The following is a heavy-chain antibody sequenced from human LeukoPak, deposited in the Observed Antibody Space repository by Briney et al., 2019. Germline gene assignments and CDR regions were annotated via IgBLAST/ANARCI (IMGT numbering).Heavy chain of an antibody. V-gene: IGHV1-69*13. D-gene: IGHD2-15*01. CDR1: GGTLSSYA. CDR3: AREPFCSGGSCYSDY. J-gene: IGHJ4*02. Sequence: ASVKVSCKASGGTLSSYAISWVRQAPGQGLVWMGGIIPIFGTANYAQKFQGRVTITADESTSTAYMELSSLRSEDTAVYYCAREPFCSGGSCYSDYWGQGTLVTVSS. CDR2: IIPIFGTA.